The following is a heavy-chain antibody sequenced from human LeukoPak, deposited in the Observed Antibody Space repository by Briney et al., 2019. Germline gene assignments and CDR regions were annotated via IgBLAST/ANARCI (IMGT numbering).Heavy chain of an antibody. Sequence: GASVKVSCKASGYTLTSYGISWVRQAPGQGLEWTGWINPKSGGTNYAQKFQGRVTMTRDTSISTAYMDMSSLRSDDTAVYYCARNLWFGESSDAFDMWGQGTMVTVSS. V-gene: IGHV1-2*02. CDR1: GYTLTSYG. D-gene: IGHD3-10*01. CDR2: INPKSGGT. J-gene: IGHJ3*02. CDR3: ARNLWFGESSDAFDM.